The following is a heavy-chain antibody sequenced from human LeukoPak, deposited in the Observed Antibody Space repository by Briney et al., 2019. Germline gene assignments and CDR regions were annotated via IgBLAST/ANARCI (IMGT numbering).Heavy chain of an antibody. V-gene: IGHV3-66*01. CDR3: ARDLETDTSDAFDI. CDR1: GFTVNSNY. J-gene: IGHJ3*02. CDR2: LYSGGTT. Sequence: PGGSLRLSCAASGFTVNSNYMSWVRQAPGKGLEWVSVLYSGGTTYYADSVRGRFTISRDDSKNTLYLQMNSLRAEDTAVYYCARDLETDTSDAFDIWGQGTMVTVSS. D-gene: IGHD5-18*01.